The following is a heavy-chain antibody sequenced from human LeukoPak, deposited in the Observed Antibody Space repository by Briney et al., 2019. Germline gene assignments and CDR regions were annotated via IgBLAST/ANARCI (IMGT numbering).Heavy chain of an antibody. D-gene: IGHD2-2*01. V-gene: IGHV4-59*12. J-gene: IGHJ4*02. Sequence: SETLSLTCTVSGGSISSYYWSWIRQPPGKGLEWIGYIYHSGSTYYNPSLKSRVTISVDTSKNQFSLKLSSVTAADTAVYYCARVVPADYFDYWGQGTLVTVSS. CDR3: ARVVPADYFDY. CDR1: GGSISSYY. CDR2: IYHSGST.